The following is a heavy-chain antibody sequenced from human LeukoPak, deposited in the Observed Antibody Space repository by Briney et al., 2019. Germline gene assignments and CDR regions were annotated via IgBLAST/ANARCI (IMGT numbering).Heavy chain of an antibody. V-gene: IGHV3-74*01. CDR1: GFTLSSYW. J-gene: IGHJ6*02. CDR3: TRVQAGRAGLMDV. D-gene: IGHD6-13*01. CDR2: IDPDGSTA. Sequence: GGSLRLSCAASGFTLSSYWMHWVRQAPGEGLVWVSRIDPDGSTANYADSVKGRFTTSRDNAKNTLYLQMNSLRAEDTALYYCTRVQAGRAGLMDVWGRGTTVTVSS.